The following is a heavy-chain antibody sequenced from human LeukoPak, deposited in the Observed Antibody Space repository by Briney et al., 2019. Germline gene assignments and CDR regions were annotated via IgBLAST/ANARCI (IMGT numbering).Heavy chain of an antibody. V-gene: IGHV4-30-4*01. J-gene: IGHJ6*04. CDR1: GGSISSGDYY. CDR3: ARDRLEGYYYGMDV. Sequence: SQTLPLTCTVSGGSISSGDYYWSWIRQPPGKGLEWIGYIYYSGSTYYNPSLKSRVTISVDTSKNQFSLKLSSVTAADTAVYYCARDRLEGYYYGMDVWGKGTTVTVSS. D-gene: IGHD6-25*01. CDR2: IYYSGST.